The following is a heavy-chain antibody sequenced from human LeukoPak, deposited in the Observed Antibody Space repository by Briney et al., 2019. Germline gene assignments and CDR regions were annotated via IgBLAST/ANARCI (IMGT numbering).Heavy chain of an antibody. D-gene: IGHD3-22*01. V-gene: IGHV3-48*03. J-gene: IGHJ4*02. CDR1: VFTFSGYE. CDR2: ITSSGRTV. Sequence: GGSLRLSRGASVFTFSGYEMNRVPEAPAKGVEVVSDITSSGRTVDYADSVKVRFTISRDNAKNSLYLQMNSLTDEDTAVYYSARGYSSGYYPPFFDYWGQGTLVTVSS. CDR3: ARGYSSGYYPPFFDY.